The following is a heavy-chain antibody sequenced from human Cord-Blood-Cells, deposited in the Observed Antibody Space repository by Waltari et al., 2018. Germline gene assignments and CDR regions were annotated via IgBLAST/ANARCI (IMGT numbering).Heavy chain of an antibody. V-gene: IGHV1-2*06. CDR3: ARANWGSGHDY. CDR1: GYTFTCYY. J-gene: IGHJ4*02. D-gene: IGHD7-27*01. Sequence: QVQLVQSGAEVKKPGASVKVSCKASGYTFTCYYMHWARQAPGQGLEWRGRINPNSGGTNYAQKLQGRVTMTRDTSISTAYMELSRLRSDDTAVYYCARANWGSGHDYWGQGTLVTVSS. CDR2: INPNSGGT.